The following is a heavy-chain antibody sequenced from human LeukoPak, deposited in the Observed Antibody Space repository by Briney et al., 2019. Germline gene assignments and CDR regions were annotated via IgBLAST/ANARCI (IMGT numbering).Heavy chain of an antibody. D-gene: IGHD3-22*01. V-gene: IGHV4-59*01. CDR1: GGSISSYY. Sequence: PSETLSLTCTVSGGSISSYYWSWIRRPPGKGLEWIGYIYYSGSTNYNPSLKSRVTISVDTSKNQFSLKLSSVTAADTAVYYCARIGSSGYCDYWGQGTLVTVSS. J-gene: IGHJ4*02. CDR2: IYYSGST. CDR3: ARIGSSGYCDY.